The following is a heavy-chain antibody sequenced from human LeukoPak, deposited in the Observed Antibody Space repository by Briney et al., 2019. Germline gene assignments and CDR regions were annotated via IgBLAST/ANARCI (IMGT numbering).Heavy chain of an antibody. CDR1: GGSISSGSYY. V-gene: IGHV4-61*02. Sequence: PSQTLSLTCTVSGGSISSGSYYWSWIRQPAGKGLEWIGRIYTSGSTNYNPSLKSRVTISVDTSKNQFSLKLSSVTAADTAVYYCARDTITIFGVVTNNAFDIWGQGTMVTVSS. CDR2: IYTSGST. J-gene: IGHJ3*02. D-gene: IGHD3-3*01. CDR3: ARDTITIFGVVTNNAFDI.